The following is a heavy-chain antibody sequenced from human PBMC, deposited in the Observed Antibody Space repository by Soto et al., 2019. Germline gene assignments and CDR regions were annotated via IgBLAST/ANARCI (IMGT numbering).Heavy chain of an antibody. V-gene: IGHV2-26*01. CDR3: ARFNPTIYCSGGSCYVDYYYYMDV. CDR1: GFSLSNARMG. J-gene: IGHJ6*03. Sequence: SGPTLVNPTETLTLTCTVSGFSLSNARMGVSWIRQPPGKALEWLAHIFSNDEKSHSTSLKSRLTISKDTSKSQVVLTMTNMDPVDTATYYCARFNPTIYCSGGSCYVDYYYYMDVWGKGTTVTVSS. CDR2: IFSNDEK. D-gene: IGHD2-15*01.